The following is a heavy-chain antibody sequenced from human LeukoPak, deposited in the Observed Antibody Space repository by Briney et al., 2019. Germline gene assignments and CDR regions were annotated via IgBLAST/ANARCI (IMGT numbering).Heavy chain of an antibody. Sequence: GGSLRLSCAASGFTFSSYAMHWVRQAPGKGLEWVANIKQDGSAKYYVDSVKGRFTISRDNAKNSLYLQMNSLRAEDTAVYYCARQYCSGGSCLTYFDYWGQGTLVTVSS. CDR3: ARQYCSGGSCLTYFDY. D-gene: IGHD2-15*01. CDR2: IKQDGSAK. J-gene: IGHJ4*02. V-gene: IGHV3-7*01. CDR1: GFTFSSYA.